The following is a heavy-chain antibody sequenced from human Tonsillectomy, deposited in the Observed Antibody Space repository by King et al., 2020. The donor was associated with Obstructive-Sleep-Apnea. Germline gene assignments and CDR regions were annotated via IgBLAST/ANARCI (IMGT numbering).Heavy chain of an antibody. CDR1: RFSFSGYA. D-gene: IGHD5-12*01. V-gene: IGHV3-30-3*01. CDR2: ISSDGSNR. Sequence: HVQLVESGGGVVQPGRSLRLSCAASRFSFSGYAMHWVRQAPGKGLEWVAVISSDGSNRDYADSVKGRFTISRDNSKNTLYLQMNSLRPEDTAVYYCASRSGYDYYWGQGTLVTVSS. J-gene: IGHJ4*02. CDR3: ASRSGYDYY.